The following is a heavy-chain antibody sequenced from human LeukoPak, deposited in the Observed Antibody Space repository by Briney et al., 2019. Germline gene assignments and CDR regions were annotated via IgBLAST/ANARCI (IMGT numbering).Heavy chain of an antibody. CDR3: AKPSIAVAGAYFDY. J-gene: IGHJ4*02. CDR1: GFTFRTYD. CDR2: IGRGSDT. V-gene: IGHV3-13*01. Sequence: PGGSLRLSCAVSGFTFRTYDIHWVRQPTGQGLEWVSAIGRGSDTYYSDSVKGRFTISRDNSKSSVFLQMNSLRAEDTAVYYCAKPSIAVAGAYFDYWGQGTLVTVSS. D-gene: IGHD6-19*01.